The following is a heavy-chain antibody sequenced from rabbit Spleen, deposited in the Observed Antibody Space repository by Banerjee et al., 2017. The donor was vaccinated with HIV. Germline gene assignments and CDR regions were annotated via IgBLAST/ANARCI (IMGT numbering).Heavy chain of an antibody. V-gene: IGHV1S40*01. CDR1: GFSFSSSYY. CDR2: IYTGSSGVT. J-gene: IGHJ3*01. D-gene: IGHD2-1*01. Sequence: QSLEESGGDLVKPGASLTLTCTASGFSFSSSYYMCWVRQAPGKGLEWIACIYTGSSGVTYYANWAKGRFTCSKASSTTVTLQMTSLTAADTATYFCARARDTYDDVGDYARLDLWGPGTLVTVS. CDR3: ARARDTYDDVGDYARLDL.